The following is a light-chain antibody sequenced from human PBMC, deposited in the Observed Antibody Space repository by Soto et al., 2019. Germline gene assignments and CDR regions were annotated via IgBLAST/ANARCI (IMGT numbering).Light chain of an antibody. Sequence: DIQMTQSPSTLSASVGDRVTITCRASQSISSWLAWYQQKPGKAPKLLIYDASSLESGVPSRFSGSGSGTEFAHTIRSLQPDDFATYYCQQYNSYSFTFGGGTKVEIK. J-gene: IGKJ4*01. V-gene: IGKV1-5*01. CDR3: QQYNSYSFT. CDR2: DAS. CDR1: QSISSW.